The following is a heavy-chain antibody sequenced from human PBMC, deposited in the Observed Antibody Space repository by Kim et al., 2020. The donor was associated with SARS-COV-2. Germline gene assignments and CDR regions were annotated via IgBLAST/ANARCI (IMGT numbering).Heavy chain of an antibody. Sequence: GGSLRLSCATSGFTLSLYSMNWVRQSPGKGLEWVSHISGTGTITKHADSVRGRFTISRDNAKNSLFLQMNGLRAEDTAVYYCVREIDRGFDIWGQWPMVT. CDR1: GFTLSLYS. CDR2: ISGTGTIT. V-gene: IGHV3-48*04. D-gene: IGHD3-10*01. CDR3: VREIDRGFDI. J-gene: IGHJ3*02.